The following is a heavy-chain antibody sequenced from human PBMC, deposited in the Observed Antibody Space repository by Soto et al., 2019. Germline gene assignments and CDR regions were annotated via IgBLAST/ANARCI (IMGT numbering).Heavy chain of an antibody. CDR3: ARGSVVAGDGGLYYHYYYGMDV. CDR2: IIPIFGTA. Sequence: ASVKVSCKASGGTFSSYAISWVRQAPGQGLEWMGGIIPIFGTANYAQKFQGRVTITADKSTSTAYMELSSLRSEDTAVYYCARGSVVAGDGGLYYHYYYGMDVWGQGTTVTVSS. V-gene: IGHV1-69*06. J-gene: IGHJ6*02. D-gene: IGHD6-19*01. CDR1: GGTFSSYA.